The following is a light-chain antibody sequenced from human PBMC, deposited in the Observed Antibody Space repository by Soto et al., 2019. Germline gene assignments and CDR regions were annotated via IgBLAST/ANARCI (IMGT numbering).Light chain of an antibody. Sequence: QSALTQPASVSGSPGQSITISCTGTSSDVGGYNYVSWYQQHPGKAPKLMIYDVSNRPSGVSNRFSGSKSGNTASLTISGLQAEDEADYYCSSYTSSSRYVFGTGTKPTVL. CDR2: DVS. J-gene: IGLJ1*01. CDR3: SSYTSSSRYV. CDR1: SSDVGGYNY. V-gene: IGLV2-14*01.